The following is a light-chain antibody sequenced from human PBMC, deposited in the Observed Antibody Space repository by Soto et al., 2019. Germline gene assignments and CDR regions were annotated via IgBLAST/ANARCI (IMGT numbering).Light chain of an antibody. CDR2: LNSDGSH. V-gene: IGLV4-69*01. CDR3: QTWGSGIVV. Sequence: QPVLTQSPSASASLRASVKLTCTLSSGHSNYAIAWHQQQPEKGPRYLMKLNSDGSHSKGDGIPDRFSGSSSGAERYLTISSLQSEDEADYYCQTWGSGIVVFGGGTKLTVL. CDR1: SGHSNYA. J-gene: IGLJ2*01.